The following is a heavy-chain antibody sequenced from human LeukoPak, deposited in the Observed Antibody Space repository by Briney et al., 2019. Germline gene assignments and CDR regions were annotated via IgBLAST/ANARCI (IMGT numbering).Heavy chain of an antibody. J-gene: IGHJ4*02. CDR2: IYYSGST. Sequence: SETLSLTCTVSGGSISSYYWSWIRQPPGKGLEWIGYIYYSGSTNYNPSLKSRVTISVDTSKNQFSLKLSSVTAADTAVYYCARVVRLRLDYWGQGTLVTVSS. CDR3: ARVVRLRLDY. D-gene: IGHD5-12*01. CDR1: GGSISSYY. V-gene: IGHV4-59*01.